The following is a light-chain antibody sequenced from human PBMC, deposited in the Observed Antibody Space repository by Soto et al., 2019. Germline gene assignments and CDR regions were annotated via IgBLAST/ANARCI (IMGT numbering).Light chain of an antibody. CDR1: QSVTSGY. J-gene: IGKJ2*01. CDR3: QQYATSPPMYT. CDR2: GVF. V-gene: IGKV3-20*01. Sequence: EIVLTQSPGTLSLSPGERATLSCRASQSVTSGYLGWYQQKPGQAPRLLIYGVFNRATGISDRFSGSGSGTDFTLTISSLEPEDFAVYYCQQYATSPPMYTFGQGTKVEIK.